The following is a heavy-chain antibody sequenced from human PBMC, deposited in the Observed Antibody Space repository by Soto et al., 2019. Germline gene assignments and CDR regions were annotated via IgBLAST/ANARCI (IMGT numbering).Heavy chain of an antibody. CDR1: GYTFTTWG. CDR2: TSTDNGDT. D-gene: IGHD2-15*01. V-gene: IGHV1-18*01. J-gene: IGHJ1*01. CDR3: ARGSTHFIDH. Sequence: ASVKLSCKASGYTFTTWGITWVRQAPGQGLEWMGWTSTDNGDTKFAQNLQGRLTMTTDTSTNTAYMELRSLRSDDTAVYYCARGSTHFIDHWGQGTQVTVSS.